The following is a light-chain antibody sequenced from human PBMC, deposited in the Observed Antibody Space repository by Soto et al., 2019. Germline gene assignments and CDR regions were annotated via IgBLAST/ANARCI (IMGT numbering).Light chain of an antibody. CDR1: QSISSY. CDR2: AAS. Sequence: DIQMTQSPSSLSASVGDRVTITCRASQSISSYLNWYQQKPGKAPKLLIYAASSLQSGVPSRFSGSGSGTDFTLPISSLQPEDFATYYCQQSYSTPPTFCQGTKVEIK. V-gene: IGKV1-39*01. CDR3: QQSYSTPPT. J-gene: IGKJ1*01.